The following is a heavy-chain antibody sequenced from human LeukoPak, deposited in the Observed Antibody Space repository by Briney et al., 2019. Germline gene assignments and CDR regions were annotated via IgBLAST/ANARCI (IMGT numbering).Heavy chain of an antibody. CDR2: IKAGNGDT. J-gene: IGHJ4*02. CDR1: GYIFTKYV. D-gene: IGHD2-21*01. V-gene: IGHV1-3*01. Sequence: ASVKVSCKASGYIFTKYVEHWVRQAPGQRPEWMGWIKAGNGDTKYSQNFQDRLTITRDTSASTVYMELSSLTSEDTALYYCARDDCGDTCYPGGYWGQGTLVTVSS. CDR3: ARDDCGDTCYPGGY.